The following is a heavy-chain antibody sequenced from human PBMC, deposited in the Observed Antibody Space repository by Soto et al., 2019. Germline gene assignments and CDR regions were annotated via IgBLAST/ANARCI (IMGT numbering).Heavy chain of an antibody. Sequence: QVQLVQSGAEVKKPGSSVKVSCKASGGTFSTNAIAWVRQAPGQGLEWMGGIIPIFGTANYAQKFQGRVTITAYESTSTAYMEMSSLRSEDTAVYYCARHADAGSFHNWFDPWGQGTLVTVSS. V-gene: IGHV1-69*01. CDR1: GGTFSTNA. D-gene: IGHD2-15*01. CDR3: ARHADAGSFHNWFDP. J-gene: IGHJ5*02. CDR2: IIPIFGTA.